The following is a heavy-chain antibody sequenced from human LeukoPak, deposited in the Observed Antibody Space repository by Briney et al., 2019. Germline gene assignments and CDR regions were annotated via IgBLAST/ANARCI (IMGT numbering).Heavy chain of an antibody. CDR2: ISGSGGST. CDR1: GFTFSSYA. V-gene: IGHV3-23*01. D-gene: IGHD4-17*01. Sequence: PGGSLRLSCAASGFTFSSYAMSWVRQAPGKGLEWVSAISGSGGSTYYADSVKGRFTISRDNAKNSLYLQMNSLRAEDTAVYYCARDSNLEGFYGDYDFDYWGQGTLVTVSS. CDR3: ARDSNLEGFYGDYDFDY. J-gene: IGHJ4*02.